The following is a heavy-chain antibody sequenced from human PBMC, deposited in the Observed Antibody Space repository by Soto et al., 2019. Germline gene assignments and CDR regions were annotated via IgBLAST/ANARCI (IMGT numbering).Heavy chain of an antibody. CDR3: ARPGYRTSSEAFDI. Sequence: SETLSLTCTVSGGSISSYYWSWIRQPPGKGLELIGYIYSSGSTKYNPSLKSRVTISVDTSKNHFSLKLSSVTAADTAVYYCARPGYRTSSEAFDIWGQGTMVTVSS. D-gene: IGHD6-6*01. V-gene: IGHV4-59*01. CDR2: IYSSGST. CDR1: GGSISSYY. J-gene: IGHJ3*02.